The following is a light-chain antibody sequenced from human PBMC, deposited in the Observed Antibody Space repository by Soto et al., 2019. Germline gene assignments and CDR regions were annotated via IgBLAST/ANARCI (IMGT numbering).Light chain of an antibody. CDR1: QSVSNY. Sequence: EIVLTQSPATLSLSPGETATLSCRASQSVSNYLAWYQQKPGQPPRLLLYDASNRATGIPPTFSGSGSGTDFTLTISSLEPEDFAVYYCQQYGSSGTFGQGTKVDIK. CDR3: QQYGSSGT. V-gene: IGKV3-11*01. CDR2: DAS. J-gene: IGKJ1*01.